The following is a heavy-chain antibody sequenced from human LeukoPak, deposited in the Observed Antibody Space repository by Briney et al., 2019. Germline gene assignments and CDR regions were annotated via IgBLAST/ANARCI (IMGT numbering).Heavy chain of an antibody. CDR2: INHSGST. CDR1: GGSFSGYY. V-gene: IGHV4-34*01. CDR3: ARALLPYGATTWFDP. Sequence: KPSETLSLTCAVYGGSFSGYYWSWIRQPPGKGLEWIGEINHSGSTNYNPSLKSRVTISVDTSKNQFSLKLSSVTAADTAVYDCARALLPYGATTWFDPWGQGTLVTVSS. J-gene: IGHJ5*02. D-gene: IGHD1-26*01.